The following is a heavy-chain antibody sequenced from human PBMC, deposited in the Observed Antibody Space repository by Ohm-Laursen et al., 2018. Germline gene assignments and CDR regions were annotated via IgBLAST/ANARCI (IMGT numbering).Heavy chain of an antibody. D-gene: IGHD5-18*01. J-gene: IGHJ4*02. CDR3: ASSDTAMLHFDY. CDR1: GGSISSYY. CDR2: IYYTGST. Sequence: SETLSLTCTVSGGSISSYYWSWIRQPPGKGLEWIGYIYYTGSTNYNPSLKSRVTISVDTSKDQFSLKLSSVTAADTAVYYCASSDTAMLHFDYWGQGTLVTVSS. V-gene: IGHV4-59*12.